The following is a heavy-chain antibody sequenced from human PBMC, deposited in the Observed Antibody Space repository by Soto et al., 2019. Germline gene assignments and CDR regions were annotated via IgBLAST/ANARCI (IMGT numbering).Heavy chain of an antibody. V-gene: IGHV4-31*01. D-gene: IGHD6-13*01. J-gene: IGHJ4*02. CDR2: MYYSGST. CDR3: ARGYRQSGYSSSWVFDY. CDR1: GGSINSGGYY. Sequence: QVQLRESGPGLVKPSQTLSLTCTVSGGSINSGGYYWNWIRQHPGKGLEWIGYMYYSGSTYYNPYLTILVIISADTSQNHFSLKLSSVTAADTAVYFCARGYRQSGYSSSWVFDYWGQGTLVNVSS.